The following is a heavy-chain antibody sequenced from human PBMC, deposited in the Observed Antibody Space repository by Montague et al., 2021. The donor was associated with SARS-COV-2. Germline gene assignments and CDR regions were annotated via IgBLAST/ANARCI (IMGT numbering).Heavy chain of an antibody. CDR3: ARDLAVVAATPFDY. J-gene: IGHJ4*02. CDR2: IYSGGSNT. V-gene: IGHV3-23*03. D-gene: IGHD2-15*01. Sequence: SLRLSCAASGFTFSSYAMSWVRQAPGKGLEWVSLIYSGGSNTYYADSVKGRFTISRDNSKNTLYLQMNSPRAEDTAVYYCARDLAVVAATPFDYWGQGTLVTVSS. CDR1: GFTFSSYA.